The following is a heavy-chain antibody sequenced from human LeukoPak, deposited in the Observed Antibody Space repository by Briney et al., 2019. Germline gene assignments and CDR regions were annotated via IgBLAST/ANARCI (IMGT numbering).Heavy chain of an antibody. D-gene: IGHD6-19*01. V-gene: IGHV3-23*01. CDR3: ATPWGGSGWYAYY. CDR2: ISGSGGST. CDR1: WFTLKRHS. Sequence: GSLKLSLAASWFTLKRHSLGLVRQGPGEGLELVSAISGSGGSTYYADSVKGRFTISRDNSKNTLYLQMNSLRAEDTAVYYCATPWGGSGWYAYYWGQGTLVTVSS. J-gene: IGHJ4*02.